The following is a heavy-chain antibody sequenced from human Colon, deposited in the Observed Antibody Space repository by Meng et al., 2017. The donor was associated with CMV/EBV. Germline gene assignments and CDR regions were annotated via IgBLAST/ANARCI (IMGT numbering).Heavy chain of an antibody. CDR3: ARGPRSGWQPD. J-gene: IGHJ4*02. CDR1: GFSVTDYG. Sequence: GGSLRLSCAASGFSVTDYGIHWVRQAPGQGLEWLGWVNPDIKTARYSQKFEGRVTMTTNSSTNTVYMDLVGLTSEDTAVYYCARGPRSGWQPDWGQGTLVTVSS. CDR2: VNPDIKTA. D-gene: IGHD6-19*01. V-gene: IGHV1-8*01.